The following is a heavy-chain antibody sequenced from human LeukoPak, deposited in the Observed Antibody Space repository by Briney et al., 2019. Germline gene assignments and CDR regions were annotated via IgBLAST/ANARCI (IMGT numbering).Heavy chain of an antibody. CDR3: ARPGLYSSGWYDAFDI. D-gene: IGHD6-19*01. CDR2: IYPGDSDT. Sequence: GESLKISCKGSGYSFTSYWIGWVRQMPGKGLEWMGIIYPGDSDTRYSPSFQGQVTISADKSISTAYLQWSSLKASDTAMYYCARPGLYSSGWYDAFDIWGQGTMVTVSS. V-gene: IGHV5-51*01. J-gene: IGHJ3*02. CDR1: GYSFTSYW.